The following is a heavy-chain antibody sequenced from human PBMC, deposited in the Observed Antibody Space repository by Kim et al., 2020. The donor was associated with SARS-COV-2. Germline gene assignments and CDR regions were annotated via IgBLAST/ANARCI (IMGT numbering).Heavy chain of an antibody. D-gene: IGHD3-22*01. CDR1: GYNFPNYW. V-gene: IGHV5-51*04. Sequence: GESLKISCKGSGYNFPNYWIGWVRQMPGKGLEWMGIIYPGDSDTRYSPSFQGQVTISADKPTTTAYLQWSRLKASDTAMYYCARSAGPYEYHFDYWGQGT. CDR2: IYPGDSDT. J-gene: IGHJ4*02. CDR3: ARSAGPYEYHFDY.